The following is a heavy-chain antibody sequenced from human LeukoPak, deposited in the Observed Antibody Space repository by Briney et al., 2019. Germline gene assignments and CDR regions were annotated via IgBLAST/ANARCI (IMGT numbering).Heavy chain of an antibody. V-gene: IGHV3-21*01. CDR2: ISSSSSLYI. J-gene: IGHJ4*02. Sequence: GGSLRLSCAVSGFTLSSYSMKWVRQAPGKGLEWVSSISSSSSLYIYYGDSVKGRFTISRDNAKHSVYLQMNRLRAEDTAVYYCARAGSGYTSPSDYWGQGTLVTVSS. CDR1: GFTLSSYS. D-gene: IGHD6-13*01. CDR3: ARAGSGYTSPSDY.